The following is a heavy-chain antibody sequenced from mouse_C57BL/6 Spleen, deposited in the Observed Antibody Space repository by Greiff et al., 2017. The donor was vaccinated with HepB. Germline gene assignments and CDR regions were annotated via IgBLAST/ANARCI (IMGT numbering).Heavy chain of an antibody. CDR2: IDPSDSYT. CDR1: GYTFTSYW. CDR3: ARSDGWTYFDY. J-gene: IGHJ2*01. Sequence: VQLQQSGAELVKPGASVKLSCKASGYTFTSYWMQWVKQRPGQGLEWIGEIDPSDSYTNYNQKFKGKATLTVDTSSSPAYMQLSSRTSEDSAVYYCARSDGWTYFDYWGQGTTLTVSS. D-gene: IGHD1-1*01. V-gene: IGHV1-50*01.